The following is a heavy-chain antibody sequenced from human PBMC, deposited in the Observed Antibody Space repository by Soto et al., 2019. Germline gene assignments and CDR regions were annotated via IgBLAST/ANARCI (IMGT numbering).Heavy chain of an antibody. CDR1: GYTFTSYY. J-gene: IGHJ6*02. CDR2: INPSGGST. CDR3: ARDLGYDILTGYPDPYYYYGMDV. Sequence: GASVKVSCKASGYTFTSYYMHWVRQAPGQGLEWMGIINPSGGSTSYAQKFQGRVTMTRDTSTSTVYMELSSLRSEDTAVYYCARDLGYDILTGYPDPYYYYGMDVWGQGTTVTVS. V-gene: IGHV1-46*01. D-gene: IGHD3-9*01.